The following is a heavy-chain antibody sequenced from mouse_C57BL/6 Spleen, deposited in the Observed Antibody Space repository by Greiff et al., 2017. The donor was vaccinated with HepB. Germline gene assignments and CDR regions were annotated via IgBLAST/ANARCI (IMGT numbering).Heavy chain of an antibody. D-gene: IGHD1-3*01. Sequence: VQLQQSGPELVKPGASVKISCKASGYTFTDYYMNWVKQSHGKSLEWIGDINPNNGGTSYNQKFKGKATLTVDKSSSTAYMELRSLTSEDSAVYYCAFSGSYYFGYWGQGTTLTVSS. CDR3: AFSGSYYFGY. J-gene: IGHJ2*01. V-gene: IGHV1-26*01. CDR2: INPNNGGT. CDR1: GYTFTDYY.